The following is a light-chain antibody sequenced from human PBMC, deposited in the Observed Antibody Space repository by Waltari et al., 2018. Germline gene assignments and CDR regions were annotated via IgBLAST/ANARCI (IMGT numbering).Light chain of an antibody. V-gene: IGKV3-20*01. CDR2: GAS. CDR1: QIVSSSY. CDR3: QQYGSSPRT. J-gene: IGKJ1*01. Sequence: IVLTQSPGTLSLSPGERATLSCRASQIVSSSYLAWYQQKPGQAPRLLIHGASSRATGIPNRFSGSGSGTDFTLTISRLEPEDFAVYFCQQYGSSPRTFGQGTKVEIK.